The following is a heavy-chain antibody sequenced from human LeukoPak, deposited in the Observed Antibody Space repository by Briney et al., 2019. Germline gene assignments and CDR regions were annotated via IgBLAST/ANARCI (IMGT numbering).Heavy chain of an antibody. D-gene: IGHD6-13*01. V-gene: IGHV3-23*01. CDR1: GFTFSSYG. CDR2: ISGSGGST. J-gene: IGHJ4*02. Sequence: GGSLRLSCAASGFTFSSYGMSWVRQAPGKGLEWVSAISGSGGSTYYADSVKGRFTISRDNSKNTLYLQMNSLRAEDTAVYYRAKDFGSWVIAAAGTGQTFRYWGQGTLVTVSS. CDR3: AKDFGSWVIAAAGTGQTFRY.